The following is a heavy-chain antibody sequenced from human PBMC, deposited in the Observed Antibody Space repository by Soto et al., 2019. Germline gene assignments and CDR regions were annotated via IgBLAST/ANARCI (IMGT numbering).Heavy chain of an antibody. CDR2: INHSGST. V-gene: IGHV4-34*01. J-gene: IGHJ6*02. CDR1: GGSFSGYY. D-gene: IGHD2-2*01. CDR3: ARARYCSSTSCFDHSFYYYGMDV. Sequence: QVQLQQWGAGLLKPSETLSLTCAVYGGSFSGYYWSWIRQPPGKGLEWIGEINHSGSTNYNPSLKSRVTISVDTSKNQFSLELSSVTAADTAVYYCARARYCSSTSCFDHSFYYYGMDVWGQGTTVTVSS.